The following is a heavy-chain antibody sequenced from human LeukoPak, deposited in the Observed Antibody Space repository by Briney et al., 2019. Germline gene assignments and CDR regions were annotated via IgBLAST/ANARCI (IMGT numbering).Heavy chain of an antibody. CDR2: INPYSGGT. J-gene: IGHJ3*02. Sequence: VASVKVSYTASGYTFTGYYMHWVRQAPGQGLEWMGWINPYSGGTHYALIFQDRVTMTRDTSISTAYMELSRLRSDDTAVYYCARRIAGRLINDAFDIWGQGTMVTVSS. V-gene: IGHV1-2*02. D-gene: IGHD6-6*01. CDR3: ARRIAGRLINDAFDI. CDR1: GYTFTGYY.